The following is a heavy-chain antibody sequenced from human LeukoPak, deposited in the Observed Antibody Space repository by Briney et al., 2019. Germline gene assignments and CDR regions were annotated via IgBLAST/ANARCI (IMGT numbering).Heavy chain of an antibody. CDR2: ISSSSSTI. CDR1: GFTFSSYS. Sequence: GGSLRLSCAASGFTFSSYSMNWVRQAPGKGLEWASYISSSSSTIYYADSVKGRFTISRDNAKNSLYLQMNSLRAEDTAVYYCARIGVYDLDAPSWGQGTLVTVSS. CDR3: ARIGVYDLDAPS. V-gene: IGHV3-48*01. D-gene: IGHD5/OR15-5a*01. J-gene: IGHJ4*02.